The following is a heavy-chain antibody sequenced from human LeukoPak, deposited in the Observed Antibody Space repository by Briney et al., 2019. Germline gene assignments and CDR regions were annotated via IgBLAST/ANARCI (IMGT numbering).Heavy chain of an antibody. CDR3: AKDLDIVATITGN. Sequence: GGSLRLSCAASGFTFSSYAMSWVRQAPGKGLEWVSGVSGNGGRTYYADSVKGRFTISRDNSKNTLYLQMNSLRAEDTDVYHCAKDLDIVATITGNWGQGTLVAVSS. CDR1: GFTFSSYA. CDR2: VSGNGGRT. D-gene: IGHD5-12*01. V-gene: IGHV3-23*01. J-gene: IGHJ4*02.